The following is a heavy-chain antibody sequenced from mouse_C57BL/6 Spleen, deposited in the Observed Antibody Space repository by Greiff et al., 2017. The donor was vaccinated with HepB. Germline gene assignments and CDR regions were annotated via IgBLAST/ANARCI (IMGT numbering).Heavy chain of an antibody. Sequence: VQLQQSGTVLARPGASVKMSCKTSGYTFTSYWMHWVKQRPGQGLEWIGAIYPGNSDTSYNQKFKGKAKLTAVTSASTAYMELSSLTNEDSAVYYCTRRRVYYSNYSYWYFDVWGTGTTVTVSS. CDR2: IYPGNSDT. D-gene: IGHD2-12*01. CDR3: TRRRVYYSNYSYWYFDV. V-gene: IGHV1-5*01. J-gene: IGHJ1*03. CDR1: GYTFTSYW.